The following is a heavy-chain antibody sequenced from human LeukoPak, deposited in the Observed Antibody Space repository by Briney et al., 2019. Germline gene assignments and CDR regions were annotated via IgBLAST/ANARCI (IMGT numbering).Heavy chain of an antibody. J-gene: IGHJ5*02. CDR2: IYYSGST. Sequence: SETLSLTCTVSGGSISSSSYYWGWIRQPPGKGLEWIGSIYYSGSTYYNPSLKSRVTISVDTSKNQFSLKLSSVTAADTAVYYCARLSPDGRDPWGQGTLVTVSS. CDR3: ARLSPDGRDP. V-gene: IGHV4-39*01. CDR1: GGSISSSSYY. D-gene: IGHD2-15*01.